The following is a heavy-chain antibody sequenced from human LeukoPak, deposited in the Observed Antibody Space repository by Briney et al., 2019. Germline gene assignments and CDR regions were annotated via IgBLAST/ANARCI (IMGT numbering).Heavy chain of an antibody. CDR1: GGSISSSSYS. V-gene: IGHV4-39*01. CDR2: IYYSGST. J-gene: IGHJ5*02. CDR3: ARGRYCSSTSCVEENWFDP. D-gene: IGHD2-2*01. Sequence: PSETLSLTCTVSGGSISSSSYSWGWIRQPPGKGLEWIGSIYYSGSTYYNPSLKSRVTISVDTSKNQFSLKLSSVTAADTAVYYCARGRYCSSTSCVEENWFDPWGQGTLVTVSS.